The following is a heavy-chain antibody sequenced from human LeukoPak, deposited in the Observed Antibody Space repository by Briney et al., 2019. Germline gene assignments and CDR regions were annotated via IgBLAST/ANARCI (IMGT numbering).Heavy chain of an antibody. J-gene: IGHJ3*02. Sequence: GGSLRLSCAASGFTFRSYEMNWVRQAPGKGLEGMSYITSGGGSVSYADSVKGRFTISRDNAKNSLFLQMNSLRAEDTAIYYCASETESSSSNAFDIWGQGTMVTVSS. CDR1: GFTFRSYE. CDR2: ITSGGGSV. D-gene: IGHD6-6*01. CDR3: ASETESSSSNAFDI. V-gene: IGHV3-48*03.